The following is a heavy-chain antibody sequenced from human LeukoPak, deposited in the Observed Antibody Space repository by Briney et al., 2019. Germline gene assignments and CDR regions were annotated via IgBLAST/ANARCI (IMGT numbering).Heavy chain of an antibody. D-gene: IGHD6-13*01. V-gene: IGHV4-34*01. Sequence: SETLSLTCAVYGGSFSGYYWSWIRQPPGKGLEWIGEINHSGSTNYNPSLKSRVTISVDTSKNQFSLKLSSVTAADTAVYYCARGRGIAAAGTDWFDPWGQGTLVTVSS. J-gene: IGHJ5*02. CDR1: GGSFSGYY. CDR2: INHSGST. CDR3: ARGRGIAAAGTDWFDP.